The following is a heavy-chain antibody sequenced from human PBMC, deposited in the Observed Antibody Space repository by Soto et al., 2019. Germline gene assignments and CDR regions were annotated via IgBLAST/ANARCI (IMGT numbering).Heavy chain of an antibody. CDR2: IYPGDSDT. D-gene: IGHD3-3*01. Sequence: PGESLKISCKGSGYSFTSYWIGWVRQMPGKGLEWMGIIYPGDSDTRYSPSFQGQVTTSADKSISNAYLQWSSLKASDTAMYYCARIGIGRSGYYAHSYYYGMDVCGQRNTVSVSS. CDR1: GYSFTSYW. J-gene: IGHJ6*02. V-gene: IGHV5-51*01. CDR3: ARIGIGRSGYYAHSYYYGMDV.